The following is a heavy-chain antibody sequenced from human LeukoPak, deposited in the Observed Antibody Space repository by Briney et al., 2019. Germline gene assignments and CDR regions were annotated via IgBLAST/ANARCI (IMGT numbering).Heavy chain of an antibody. J-gene: IGHJ4*02. CDR1: RFTFSTYW. Sequence: GGSLRLSCAASRFTFSTYWMHWVRQAPGKGLVWVSRINSDGSSTGYADSVKGRFTISRDNAKNSLFLQMNSLSADDTALYYCARGRPYYFDNWGQGTLVTVSS. V-gene: IGHV3-74*01. CDR3: ARGRPYYFDN. CDR2: INSDGSST.